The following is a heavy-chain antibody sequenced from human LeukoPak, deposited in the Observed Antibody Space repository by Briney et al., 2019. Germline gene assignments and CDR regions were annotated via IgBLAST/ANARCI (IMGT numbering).Heavy chain of an antibody. Sequence: ASVKVSCKASGYTFTGYYMHWVRQAPGQGLEWMGWINPNSGGTNYAQKFQGWVTMTRDTSIGTAYMELSRLRSDDTAVYYCARAKPYYGSGIGWFDPWGQGTLVTVSS. CDR2: INPNSGGT. CDR1: GYTFTGYY. D-gene: IGHD3-10*01. V-gene: IGHV1-2*04. J-gene: IGHJ5*02. CDR3: ARAKPYYGSGIGWFDP.